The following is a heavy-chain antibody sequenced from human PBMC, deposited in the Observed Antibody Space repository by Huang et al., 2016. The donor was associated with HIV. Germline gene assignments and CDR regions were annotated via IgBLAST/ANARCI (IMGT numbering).Heavy chain of an antibody. CDR1: GYTFTDYF. D-gene: IGHD2-15*01. Sequence: QVQLVPSGAEVKKPGASVKVSCRTSGYTFTDYFVHWVRQAPGQGLQWMGTINPRSGVTNYDQKFQGRVTMNRDTSIRTVYMELNRLRSDDTALYYCARTPYSGSHPDYWGQGTLVTVSS. V-gene: IGHV1-2*02. J-gene: IGHJ4*02. CDR2: INPRSGVT. CDR3: ARTPYSGSHPDY.